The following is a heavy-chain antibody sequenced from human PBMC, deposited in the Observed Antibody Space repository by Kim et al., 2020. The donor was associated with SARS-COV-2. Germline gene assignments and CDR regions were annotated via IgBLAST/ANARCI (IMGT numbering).Heavy chain of an antibody. CDR2: ISYDGSNK. J-gene: IGHJ6*02. Sequence: GGSLRLSCAASGFTFSSYGMHWVRQAPGKGLEWVAVISYDGSNKYSADSVKGRFTISRDNSKNTLYLQMNSLRAEDTAVYYCAKEPQHPLRFFEWLPDYYYGMDVWGQGTTVTVSS. CDR3: AKEPQHPLRFFEWLPDYYYGMDV. D-gene: IGHD3-3*01. CDR1: GFTFSSYG. V-gene: IGHV3-30*18.